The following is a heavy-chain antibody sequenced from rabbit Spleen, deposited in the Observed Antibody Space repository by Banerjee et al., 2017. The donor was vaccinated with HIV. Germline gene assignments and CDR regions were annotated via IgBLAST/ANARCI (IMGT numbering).Heavy chain of an antibody. CDR3: VRREFIKNNLGYTFKL. Sequence: QEQLVESGGGLVTPAGTLTLTCTASGFTFSSHWMGWVRQAPGKGLEFIGYINIDSGSAYYATWVNGRFTISRSTSLNTVDLKMTSLTAADTATYFCVRREFIKNNLGYTFKLWGQGTLVTVS. J-gene: IGHJ4*01. V-gene: IGHV1S43*01. D-gene: IGHD7-1*01. CDR2: INIDSGSA. CDR1: GFTFSSHW.